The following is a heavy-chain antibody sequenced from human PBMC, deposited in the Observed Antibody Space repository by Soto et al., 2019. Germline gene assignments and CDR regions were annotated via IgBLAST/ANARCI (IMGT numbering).Heavy chain of an antibody. CDR1: GYTFTGYY. V-gene: IGHV1-2*04. CDR3: ARERIAAAGSFDP. CDR2: INPNSGGT. D-gene: IGHD6-13*01. Sequence: ASVKVSCKASGYTFTGYYMHWVRQAPGQGLEWMGWINPNSGGTNYAQKFQGWVTMTRDTSISTAYMELSRLRSDDTAVYYCARERIAAAGSFDPWGQGTLVTVSS. J-gene: IGHJ5*02.